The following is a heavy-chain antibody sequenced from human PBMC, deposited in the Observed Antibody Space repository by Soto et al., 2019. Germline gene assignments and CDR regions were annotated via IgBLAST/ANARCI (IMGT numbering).Heavy chain of an antibody. CDR3: AKDGSHNFDY. CDR2: MSYDGSNE. V-gene: IGHV3-30*18. Sequence: QVQLVESGGGVVQPGRSLRLSCAASGFTFSHYAMHWVRQAPGKGLEWVALMSYDGSNEYYADSVKGRFTISRDNSNNTLYLQMNSLRADDTAVYYCAKDGSHNFDYWGQGTLVTVSS. CDR1: GFTFSHYA. J-gene: IGHJ4*02. D-gene: IGHD1-26*01.